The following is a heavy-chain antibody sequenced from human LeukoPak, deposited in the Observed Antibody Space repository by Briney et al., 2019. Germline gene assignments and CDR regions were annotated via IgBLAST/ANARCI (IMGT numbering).Heavy chain of an antibody. D-gene: IGHD2-15*01. CDR1: GVSLSAYY. J-gene: IGHJ4*02. V-gene: IGHV4-34*01. CDR3: ARSPRYCSGGSCYFLHY. CDR2: VNHSGSA. Sequence: SETLSLTCAVYGVSLSAYYWSWIRQPPGKGLEWIGEVNHSGSAKYNPSLKSRVTMSVDTSKNQFSLKLSSVTAADTAVYYCARSPRYCSGGSCYFLHYWGQGTLVTVSS.